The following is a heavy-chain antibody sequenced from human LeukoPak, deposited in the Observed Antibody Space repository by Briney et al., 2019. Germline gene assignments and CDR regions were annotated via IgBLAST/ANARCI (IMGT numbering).Heavy chain of an antibody. CDR1: GYTFTSYD. Sequence: GASVKVSCKASGYTFTSYDINWVRQATGQGLEWMGWMNPNSGNTGYAQKFQGRVTMTRNTSISTAYMELSSLRSEDTAVYYCARGGYSGYDERGGVDHWGQGTLVTVSS. CDR2: MNPNSGNT. D-gene: IGHD5-12*01. V-gene: IGHV1-8*01. CDR3: ARGGYSGYDERGGVDH. J-gene: IGHJ4*02.